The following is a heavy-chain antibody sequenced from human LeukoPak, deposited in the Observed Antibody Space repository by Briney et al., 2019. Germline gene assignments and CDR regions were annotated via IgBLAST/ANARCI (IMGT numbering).Heavy chain of an antibody. CDR1: GFTFDDYA. CDR2: ISWNSGSI. D-gene: IGHD6-19*01. CDR3: AKDSQWLVTSGGLDY. Sequence: GGSLRLSCAASGFTFDDYAMHWVRQAPGKGLEWVSGISWNSGSIGYADSVKGRFTISRDNAKNSLYLQMNSLRAGDTALYYCAKDSQWLVTSGGLDYWGQGTLVTVSS. J-gene: IGHJ4*02. V-gene: IGHV3-9*01.